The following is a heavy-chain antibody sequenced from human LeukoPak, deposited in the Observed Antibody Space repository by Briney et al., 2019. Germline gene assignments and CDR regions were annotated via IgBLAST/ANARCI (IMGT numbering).Heavy chain of an antibody. J-gene: IGHJ4*02. Sequence: GGSLRLSCAASGFTVSSSYMSWVRQAPGKGLEWVSVIYSGGSTYYADSVKGRFTISRDNSKNTLYLQMNSLRAEDTAVYYCARLSWGGGYYFDYWGQGTLVTVSS. D-gene: IGHD7-27*01. CDR1: GFTVSSSY. CDR3: ARLSWGGGYYFDY. V-gene: IGHV3-53*01. CDR2: IYSGGST.